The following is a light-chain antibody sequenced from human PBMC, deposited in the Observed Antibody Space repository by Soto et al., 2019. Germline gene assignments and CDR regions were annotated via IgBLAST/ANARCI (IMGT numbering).Light chain of an antibody. CDR1: SSDVGSNNL. V-gene: IGLV2-23*01. CDR3: CSYAGSSTDVG. CDR2: EGS. J-gene: IGLJ2*01. Sequence: QSALTQPASVSGSPGQSITISCTGTSSDVGSNNLVSWYQQHPGKAPKLMIYEGSKRPSGVSNRFSGSKSGNTASLTISGLQAEDEADYYCCSYAGSSTDVGFGGGTKLPV.